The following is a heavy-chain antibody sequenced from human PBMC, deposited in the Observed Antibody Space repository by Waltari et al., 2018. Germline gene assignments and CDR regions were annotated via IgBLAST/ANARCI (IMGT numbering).Heavy chain of an antibody. CDR2: IKSDGSGA. J-gene: IGHJ4*02. CDR1: GFTFSTYYW. V-gene: IGHV3-74*01. Sequence: EVQLVESGGGLVQPGGSLRLSCAASGFTFSTYYWMHWVRQAPGKGLVWVSSIKSDGSGAIYADSVKGRFTISRDNAKNTLYLQMNSLRAEDTALYYCARSVDYWGQGILVTVSS. CDR3: ARSVDY.